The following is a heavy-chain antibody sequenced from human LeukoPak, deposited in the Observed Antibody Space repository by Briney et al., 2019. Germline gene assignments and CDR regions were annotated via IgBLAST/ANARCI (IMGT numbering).Heavy chain of an antibody. Sequence: GGSLRLSCAASGFTFSSYGMHWVRQAPGKGLEWVAVISYDGSNKYYADSVKGRFTISRVNSKNTLYLQMNSLRAEDTAVYYCAKDPAIGAFDIWGQGAMVTVSS. V-gene: IGHV3-30*18. CDR3: AKDPAIGAFDI. CDR2: ISYDGSNK. CDR1: GFTFSSYG. D-gene: IGHD3-22*01. J-gene: IGHJ3*02.